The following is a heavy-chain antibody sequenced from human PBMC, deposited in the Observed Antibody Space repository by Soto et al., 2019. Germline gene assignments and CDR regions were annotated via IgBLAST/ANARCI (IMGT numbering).Heavy chain of an antibody. CDR3: AKDTYYHDSTGYYVLDY. CDR2: IYSGGST. CDR1: GFTVSSNY. Sequence: GGSLRLSCAASGFTVSSNYMSWVRQAPGKGLEWVSVIYSGGSTYYADSVKGRFTISRDNSKNTLYLQMNSLRAEDTAVYYCAKDTYYHDSTGYYVLDYWGQGTLVTVSS. J-gene: IGHJ4*02. V-gene: IGHV3-53*05. D-gene: IGHD3-22*01.